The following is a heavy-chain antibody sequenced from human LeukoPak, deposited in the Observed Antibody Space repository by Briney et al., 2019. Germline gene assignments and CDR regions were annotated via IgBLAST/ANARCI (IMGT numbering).Heavy chain of an antibody. D-gene: IGHD3-9*01. CDR2: IKQDGSEN. CDR3: ATYWRHFDWLLSDI. Sequence: GGSLRLSCEAPGFTFCDYWMTWVRQAPGKGLEGVANIKQDGSENHYVDSVKGRFTISRDNAKNSLYLKMNSLRAEDTAVYYCATYWRHFDWLLSDIWGLGTMVTVSS. V-gene: IGHV3-7*05. CDR1: GFTFCDYW. J-gene: IGHJ3*02.